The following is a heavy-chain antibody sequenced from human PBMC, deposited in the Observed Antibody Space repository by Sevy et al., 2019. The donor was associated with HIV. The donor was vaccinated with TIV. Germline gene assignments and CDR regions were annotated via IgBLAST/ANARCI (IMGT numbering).Heavy chain of an antibody. J-gene: IGHJ4*02. V-gene: IGHV5-51*01. CDR1: GYSFTSHW. CDR2: IYPDDSDT. D-gene: IGHD3-22*01. Sequence: VESLKISCKGSGYSFTSHWIGWVRHMPGKGLKWMGIIYPDDSDTRYSPSFQGQVTFSADKSISTAYLQWSSLKASDTAMYYCATSRSGYFDSSGYYIYWGQGTLVTVSS. CDR3: ATSRSGYFDSSGYYIY.